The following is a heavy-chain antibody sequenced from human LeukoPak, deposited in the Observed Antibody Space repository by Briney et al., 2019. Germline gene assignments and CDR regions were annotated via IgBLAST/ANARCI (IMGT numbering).Heavy chain of an antibody. CDR2: IYHSGST. CDR3: AREDMVRGVRFDY. Sequence: SETLSLTCTVSGGSISSGGYSWSWIRQPPGKGLEWIGYIYHSGSTYYNPSLKSRVTISVDRSKNQFSLKLSSVTAADTAVYYCAREDMVRGVRFDYWGQRTLVTVSS. V-gene: IGHV4-30-2*01. J-gene: IGHJ4*02. CDR1: GGSISSGGYS. D-gene: IGHD3-10*01.